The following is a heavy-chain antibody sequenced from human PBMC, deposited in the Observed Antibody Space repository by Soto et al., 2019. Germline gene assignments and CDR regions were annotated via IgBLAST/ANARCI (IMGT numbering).Heavy chain of an antibody. CDR3: ATLPPRIVVVFTEMPT. J-gene: IGHJ5*02. D-gene: IGHD2-21*01. CDR2: IFYSGST. V-gene: IGHV4-39*07. CDR1: GGSISSSSDY. Sequence: SETLSLTCTVSGGSISSSSDYWGWIRQPPGKGLEWIGSIFYSGSTYYNPSLKSRVTISVDKSNNEFSLSLTSVTAADTAVYYCATLPPRIVVVFTEMPTWGQGILVTVSS.